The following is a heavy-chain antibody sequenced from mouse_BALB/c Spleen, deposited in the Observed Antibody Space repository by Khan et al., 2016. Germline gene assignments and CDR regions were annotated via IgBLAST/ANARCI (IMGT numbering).Heavy chain of an antibody. CDR2: ILPGSGST. CDR1: GYTFSSYW. J-gene: IGHJ3*01. CDR3: ARWVDGNYGWFAY. V-gene: IGHV1-9*01. D-gene: IGHD2-1*01. Sequence: QVQLQQSGAELMKPGASVKISCKATGYTFSSYWIEWVKQRPGHGLEWIGEILPGSGSTNYNEKFKGKATFTADTSSNTAYMQLSSLTSEDSAVYYCARWVDGNYGWFAYWGQGTLVTVSA.